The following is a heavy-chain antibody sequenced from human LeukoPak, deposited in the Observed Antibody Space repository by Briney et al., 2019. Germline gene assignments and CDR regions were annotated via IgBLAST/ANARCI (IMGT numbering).Heavy chain of an antibody. CDR1: SESFSGYF. Sequence: PSETLSLTCAVYSESFSGYFWSWIRQPPGKGLEWIGEINGSGSTNYSPSLKSRVTISVDRSKNQFSLKLRSVTATDTAVYYCARGRGGYPDWGQGTMVTVSS. J-gene: IGHJ3*01. V-gene: IGHV4-34*01. CDR2: INGSGST. D-gene: IGHD5-18*01. CDR3: ARGRGGYPD.